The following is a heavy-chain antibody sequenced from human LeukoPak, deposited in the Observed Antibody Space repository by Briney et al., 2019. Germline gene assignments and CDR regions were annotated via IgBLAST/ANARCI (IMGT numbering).Heavy chain of an antibody. V-gene: IGHV1-69*04. CDR3: ARDNPRDFWSNFDY. Sequence: SVKVSCTASGGTFSSYTISWVRQAPGQGLEWVGRIIPILGIANYAQKFQGRVTITADKSTSTAYMELSSLRSEDTALYYCARDNPRDFWSNFDYWGQGTLVTVSS. D-gene: IGHD3-3*01. J-gene: IGHJ4*02. CDR2: IIPILGIA. CDR1: GGTFSSYT.